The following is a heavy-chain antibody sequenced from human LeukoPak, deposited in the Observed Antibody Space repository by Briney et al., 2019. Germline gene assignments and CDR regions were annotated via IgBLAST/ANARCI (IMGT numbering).Heavy chain of an antibody. J-gene: IGHJ3*02. Sequence: ASVKVSCKASGGTFSSYAISWVRQAPGQGLEWMGGIIPIFGTANYAQKFQGRVTITADESTSTAYMELSSLRSEDTAVYYCAKPWYGSGSYYNDAFDIWGQGTMVTVSS. CDR1: GGTFSSYA. CDR2: IIPIFGTA. D-gene: IGHD3-10*01. V-gene: IGHV1-69*01. CDR3: AKPWYGSGSYYNDAFDI.